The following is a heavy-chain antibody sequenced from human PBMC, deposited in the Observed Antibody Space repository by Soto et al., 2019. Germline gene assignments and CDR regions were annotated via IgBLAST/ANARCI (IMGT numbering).Heavy chain of an antibody. V-gene: IGHV1-8*02. J-gene: IGHJ4*02. CDR3: ARWGWNYSSYFDY. CDR2: MNPNSGNT. D-gene: IGHD1-7*01. Sequence: QVQLVQSGAEVKKPGSSVKVSCKASGGTFSSYAISWVRQAPGQGLEWMGWMNPNSGNTGYAQKFQGRVTMTRNTSISTAYMELSSLRSEDTAVYYCARWGWNYSSYFDYWGQGTLVTVSS. CDR1: GGTFSSYA.